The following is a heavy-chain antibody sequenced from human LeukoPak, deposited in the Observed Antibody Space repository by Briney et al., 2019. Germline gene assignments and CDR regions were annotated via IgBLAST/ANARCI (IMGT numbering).Heavy chain of an antibody. Sequence: ASVKVSCKASGYTFTSYPMNWVRQAPGQGLEWMGWINTNTGNPTHDQGFTGRFVFSLDTSVSTAYLQISSLEAEDTAVYYCARDPPRSHGAFDIWGQGTMVIVSS. CDR2: INTNTGNP. D-gene: IGHD1-26*01. CDR3: ARDPPRSHGAFDI. J-gene: IGHJ3*02. CDR1: GYTFTSYP. V-gene: IGHV7-4-1*02.